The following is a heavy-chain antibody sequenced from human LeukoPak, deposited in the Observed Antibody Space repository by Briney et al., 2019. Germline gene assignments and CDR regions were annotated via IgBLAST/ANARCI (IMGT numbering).Heavy chain of an antibody. CDR1: GFTVSSNY. V-gene: IGHV3-53*04. J-gene: IGHJ6*02. D-gene: IGHD6-13*01. Sequence: GGSLRLSCAASGFTVSSNYVSWVRQVPGKGLEWVSVIYSGGSTYYADSVKGRFTISRHNSKNTLYLQMNSLRAEDTAVYYCAKSSSSLVNYYYYGMDVWGQGTTVTVSS. CDR3: AKSSSSLVNYYYYGMDV. CDR2: IYSGGST.